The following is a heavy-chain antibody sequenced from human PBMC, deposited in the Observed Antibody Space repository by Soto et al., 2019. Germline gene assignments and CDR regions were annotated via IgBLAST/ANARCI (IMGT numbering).Heavy chain of an antibody. V-gene: IGHV4-59*01. J-gene: IGHJ4*02. CDR1: GGSISSYY. D-gene: IGHD3-3*01. CDR3: ARRGESSYDFWSGYYGEAYFDY. CDR2: IYYSGST. Sequence: SETLSLTCTVSGGSISSYYWSWIRQPPGKGLKWIGYIYYSGSTNYNPSLKSRVTISVDTSKNQFSLKLSSVTAADTAVYYCARRGESSYDFWSGYYGEAYFDYWGQGTLVTVSS.